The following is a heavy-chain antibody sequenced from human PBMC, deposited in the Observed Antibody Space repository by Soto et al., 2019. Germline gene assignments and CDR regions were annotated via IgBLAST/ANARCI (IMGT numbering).Heavy chain of an antibody. CDR2: ISSSNNYI. CDR3: ARVLYAVRHFDWETDGMDV. J-gene: IGHJ6*02. V-gene: IGHV3-21*01. CDR1: GFTFSSHS. D-gene: IGHD3-9*01. Sequence: EVQLVESGGGLVKPGGSLRLSCAASGFTFSSHSMNWVRQAPGKGLEWVSSISSSNNYIYYTDSVKGRFTISRDNAKNSLYLQMNSLRAEDTAVYYCARVLYAVRHFDWETDGMDVWGQGTTVTVSS.